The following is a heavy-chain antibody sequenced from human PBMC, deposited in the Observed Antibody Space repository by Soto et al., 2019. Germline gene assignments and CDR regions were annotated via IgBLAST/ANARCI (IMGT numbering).Heavy chain of an antibody. Sequence: SGRAACHASWYTFTNYVVIGVRQAPGQGLEWMGCMIPNSGYTVYAQKFQGRVTMTRDTSISTAFVELSSLKFEDTAVYYCARNGGGLGSWGQGTLVSVSS. J-gene: IGHJ4*02. V-gene: IGHV1-8*01. D-gene: IGHD2-8*01. CDR3: ARNGGGLGS. CDR2: MIPNSGYT. CDR1: WYTFTNYV.